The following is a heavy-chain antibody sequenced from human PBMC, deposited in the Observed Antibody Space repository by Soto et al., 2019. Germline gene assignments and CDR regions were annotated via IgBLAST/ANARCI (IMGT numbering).Heavy chain of an antibody. CDR3: ARAGCDGGSCYTLVGLRYGMDV. J-gene: IGHJ6*02. V-gene: IGHV3-30-3*01. CDR2: ISYDGNNK. D-gene: IGHD2-15*01. Sequence: QVQLVESGGGVVQPGRSLRLSCAASGFTFSNYVMYWVRQAPGKGLEWVAVISYDGNNKYYADSVKGRFTIPRDNSKNTLYLQMNSLRGEDTAVYYCARAGCDGGSCYTLVGLRYGMDVWGQGTTVTVSS. CDR1: GFTFSNYV.